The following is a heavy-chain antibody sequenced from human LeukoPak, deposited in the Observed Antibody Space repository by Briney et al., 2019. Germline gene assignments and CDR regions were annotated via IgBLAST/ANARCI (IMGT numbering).Heavy chain of an antibody. CDR1: GGSISSYY. J-gene: IGHJ4*02. V-gene: IGHV4-59*01. CDR3: ARGDIAARPTYFDY. CDR2: IYYSGST. Sequence: SETLSLTCTVSGGSISSYYWSWIRQPPGKGLEWIGYIYYSGSTNYNPSLKSRVTISVDTSKNQFSLKLSSVTAADTAVYYCARGDIAARPTYFDYWGRGTLVTVSS. D-gene: IGHD6-6*01.